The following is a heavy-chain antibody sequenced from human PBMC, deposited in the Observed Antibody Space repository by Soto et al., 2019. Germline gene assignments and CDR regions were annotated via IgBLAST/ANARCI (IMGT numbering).Heavy chain of an antibody. Sequence: QVQLVQSGAEVKKPGASVKVSCKASGYTFTSYGISWVRQAPGQGLEWMGWISAYNGNTNYAHKLQGRVTMTTDTSTSRAYMEPTSLRSEDTATYYCARDAPPEDYWGQGTLLTVSS. CDR1: GYTFTSYG. V-gene: IGHV1-18*01. CDR2: ISAYNGNT. CDR3: ARDAPPEDY. J-gene: IGHJ4*02.